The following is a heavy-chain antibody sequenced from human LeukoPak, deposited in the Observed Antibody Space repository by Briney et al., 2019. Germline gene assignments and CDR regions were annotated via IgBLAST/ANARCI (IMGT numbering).Heavy chain of an antibody. J-gene: IGHJ4*02. D-gene: IGHD3-10*01. CDR3: VSAPRDYYFGSGSMGSYFDY. CDR1: GFTFSSYA. V-gene: IGHV3-30-3*01. Sequence: GRSLRLSCAASGFTFSSYAMHWVRQAPGKGLEWVAVTSNDGSNKYYADSVKGRFTISRDNSKNTLYVQMNSLRAEDTAVYYCVSAPRDYYFGSGSMGSYFDYWGQGTLVTVSS. CDR2: TSNDGSNK.